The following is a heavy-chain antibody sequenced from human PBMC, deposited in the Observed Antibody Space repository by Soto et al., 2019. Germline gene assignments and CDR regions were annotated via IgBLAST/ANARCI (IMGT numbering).Heavy chain of an antibody. V-gene: IGHV5-51*01. CDR1: GYSFTSYW. Sequence: EVQLVQSGAEVKKPGESLKISCKGSGYSFTSYWIGWVRQMPGKGLEWMGIIYPGDSDTRYSPSFQGQFTISADKSISTAYLQWSSLKASDTAMYYCARHSSIAALVAVAGRDGMDVWGQGTTVTVSS. CDR3: ARHSSIAALVAVAGRDGMDV. D-gene: IGHD6-19*01. CDR2: IYPGDSDT. J-gene: IGHJ6*02.